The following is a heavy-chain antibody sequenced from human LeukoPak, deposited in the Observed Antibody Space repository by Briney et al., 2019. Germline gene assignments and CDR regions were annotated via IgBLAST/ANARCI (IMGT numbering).Heavy chain of an antibody. CDR3: ARDSARGYSYGYNAFDI. CDR2: ITAGNGNT. J-gene: IGHJ3*02. D-gene: IGHD5-18*01. Sequence: ASVKVSCRASGYNFRNYGIGWVRQAPRQGLEWMGWITAGNGNTNYAQKVQGRVTMTTDTSTSTAYMELRSLRSDDTAVYFCARDSARGYSYGYNAFDIWGQGTMVTVSS. V-gene: IGHV1-18*01. CDR1: GYNFRNYG.